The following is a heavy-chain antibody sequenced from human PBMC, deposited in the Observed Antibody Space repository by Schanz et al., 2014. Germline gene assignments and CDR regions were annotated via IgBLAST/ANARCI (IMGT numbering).Heavy chain of an antibody. CDR1: GYTFIDYY. CDR2: ISAYNGNT. CDR3: ARAFGGYDPAGALDY. Sequence: QVQLVQSGAEVRKPGASVKVSCKASGYTFIDYYMHWVRQAPGQGLEWMGWISAYNGNTNYAQKLQGRVTMTTDTSTSTAYMELRSLRSDDTAVYYCARAFGGYDPAGALDYWGQGTLVTVSS. J-gene: IGHJ4*02. D-gene: IGHD5-12*01. V-gene: IGHV1-18*04.